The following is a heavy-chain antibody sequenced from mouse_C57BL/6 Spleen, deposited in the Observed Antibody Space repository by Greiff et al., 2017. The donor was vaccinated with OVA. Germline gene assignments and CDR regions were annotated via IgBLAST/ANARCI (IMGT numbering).Heavy chain of an antibody. CDR2: IDPEDGET. J-gene: IGHJ2*01. D-gene: IGHD1-1*01. CDR3: ARSGYYGSSYYFDY. Sequence: VQLQQSGAELVKPGASVKLSCTASGFNIKDYYMHWVKQRTEQGLEWIGRIDPEDGETKYVPKFQGKATITADTSSNTAYLQLSSLTSEDTAVYYCARSGYYGSSYYFDYWGQGTTLTVSS. V-gene: IGHV14-2*01. CDR1: GFNIKDYY.